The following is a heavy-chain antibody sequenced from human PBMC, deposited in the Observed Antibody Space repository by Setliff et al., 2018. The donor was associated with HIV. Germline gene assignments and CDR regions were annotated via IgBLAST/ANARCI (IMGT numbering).Heavy chain of an antibody. CDR2: IFPIFGTP. CDR1: GDTFGSYA. CDR3: ARDPPTYDSSGYSFDS. D-gene: IGHD3-22*01. Sequence: SVKVSCKASGDTFGSYAISWVRQAPGQGLEWMGAIFPIFGTPNYAQKFQGRVTISADESTSTAYMERSSLTSEDTAVYYCARDPPTYDSSGYSFDSWGQGTLVTVSS. J-gene: IGHJ4*02. V-gene: IGHV1-69*13.